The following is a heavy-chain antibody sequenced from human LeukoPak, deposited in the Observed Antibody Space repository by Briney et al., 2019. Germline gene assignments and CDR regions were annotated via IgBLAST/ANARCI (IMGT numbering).Heavy chain of an antibody. V-gene: IGHV4-34*01. CDR1: GXSFSGYY. CDR2: INHSGRT. J-gene: IGHJ4*02. D-gene: IGHD1-26*01. CDR3: ARGATILTYSGSYYWFDY. Sequence: PSETLSLTCAVYGXSFSGYYWSWIRQPPGKGLEWIGEINHSGRTNYNPSLKSRVTISVDTSKNQFSLKLSSVTAADTAVYYCARGATILTYSGSYYWFDYWGQGTLVTVSS.